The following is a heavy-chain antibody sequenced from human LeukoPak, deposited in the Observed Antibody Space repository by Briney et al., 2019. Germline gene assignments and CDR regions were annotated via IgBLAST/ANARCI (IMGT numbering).Heavy chain of an antibody. CDR1: GFTFSSNS. D-gene: IGHD3-3*01. Sequence: GGSLRLSCAASGFTFSSNSMSWVRQAPGKGLEWVSGINGSGGRTYYADSVKGRFTISRDNSKNTLYLQMNSLRAEDRAVYYFAKDLNYDFWSGCDGYFDHWGQGPLVRVP. J-gene: IGHJ4*02. CDR3: AKDLNYDFWSGCDGYFDH. V-gene: IGHV3-23*01. CDR2: INGSGGRT.